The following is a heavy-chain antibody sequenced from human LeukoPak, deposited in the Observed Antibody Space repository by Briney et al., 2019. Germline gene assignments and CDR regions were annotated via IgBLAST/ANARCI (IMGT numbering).Heavy chain of an antibody. CDR1: GFTFSSYA. D-gene: IGHD3-22*01. CDR2: ISGSGGST. Sequence: GGSLRLSCAASGFTFSSYAMSWVRQAPGKGLEWVSAISGSGGSTYYADSVKGRFTISRDNSKNTLYLQMNSLRAEDTAVYYCARGRDYYDSSGYYSRVPHYYFDYWGQGTLVTVSS. J-gene: IGHJ4*02. V-gene: IGHV3-23*01. CDR3: ARGRDYYDSSGYYSRVPHYYFDY.